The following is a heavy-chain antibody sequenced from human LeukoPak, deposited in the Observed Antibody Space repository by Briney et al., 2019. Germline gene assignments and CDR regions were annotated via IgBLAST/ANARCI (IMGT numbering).Heavy chain of an antibody. V-gene: IGHV3-23*01. D-gene: IGHD2-2*01. J-gene: IGHJ5*02. Sequence: GGSLRLSXAASGFTFSSYAMSWVRQAPGKGLEWVSAISGSGGSTYYADSVKGRFTISRDNSKNTLYLQMNSLRAEDTAVYYCAKDEDIVVVPAAPNWFDPWGQGTLVTVSS. CDR3: AKDEDIVVVPAAPNWFDP. CDR1: GFTFSSYA. CDR2: ISGSGGST.